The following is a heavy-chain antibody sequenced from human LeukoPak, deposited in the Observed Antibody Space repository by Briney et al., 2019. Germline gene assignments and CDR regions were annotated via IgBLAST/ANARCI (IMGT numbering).Heavy chain of an antibody. CDR1: GGSISSGDYS. Sequence: PSETLSLTCTVSGGSISSGDYSWSWIRQPPGKGLEWIGYIYYSGNTYYNPSLRSRVTISVDTSKNQFSLKLSSVTAADTAVYYCARVVWRFHYYMDVWGKGTTVTVPS. D-gene: IGHD3-3*01. CDR3: ARVVWRFHYYMDV. J-gene: IGHJ6*03. CDR2: IYYSGNT. V-gene: IGHV4-30-4*08.